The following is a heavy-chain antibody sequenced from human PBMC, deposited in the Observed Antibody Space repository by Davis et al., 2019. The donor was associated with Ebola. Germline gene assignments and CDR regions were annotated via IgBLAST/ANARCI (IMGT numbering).Heavy chain of an antibody. CDR3: ARGRGYCSGGSCYYFWFDP. Sequence: PGGSLRLSCTVSGGSISSYYWRWIRQPAGKGLEWIGRIYTSGSTNYNPSLKSRVTMSVDTSKNQFSLKLSSVTAADTAVYYCARGRGYCSGGSCYYFWFDPWGQGTLVTVSS. CDR2: IYTSGST. J-gene: IGHJ5*02. V-gene: IGHV4-4*07. D-gene: IGHD2-15*01. CDR1: GGSISSYY.